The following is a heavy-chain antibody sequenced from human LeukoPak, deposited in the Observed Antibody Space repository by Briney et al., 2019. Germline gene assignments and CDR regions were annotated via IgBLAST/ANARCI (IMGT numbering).Heavy chain of an antibody. V-gene: IGHV1-69*05. CDR3: ARALAAAGPLLFDP. Sequence: VASVKVSCKASGGTFSSYAISWVRQAPGQGLEWMGRIIPIFGTANYAQKFQGRVTITTDGSTSTAYMELSSLRSEDTAVYYCARALAAAGPLLFDPWGQGTLVTVSS. CDR2: IIPIFGTA. CDR1: GGTFSSYA. D-gene: IGHD6-13*01. J-gene: IGHJ5*02.